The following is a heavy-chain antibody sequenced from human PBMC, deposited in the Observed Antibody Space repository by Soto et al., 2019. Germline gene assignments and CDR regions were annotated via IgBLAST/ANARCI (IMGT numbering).Heavy chain of an antibody. CDR2: ITDSGGDT. V-gene: IGHV3-23*01. Sequence: GGSLRLCWAAAGVSCSIFGMGWVRQAPGKGLEFVSAITDSGGDTFYAESVKGRFTISRDNAKNTLSLQMSSLRAEDTAVYYCAKEGGAGRPFDYWGQGTLVTVSS. CDR1: GVSCSIFG. CDR3: AKEGGAGRPFDY. J-gene: IGHJ4*02. D-gene: IGHD1-26*01.